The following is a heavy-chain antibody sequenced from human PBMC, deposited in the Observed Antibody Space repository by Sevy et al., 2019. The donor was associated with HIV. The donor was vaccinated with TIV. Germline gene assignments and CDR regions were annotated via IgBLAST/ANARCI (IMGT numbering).Heavy chain of an antibody. J-gene: IGHJ4*02. CDR3: ARVAVEYCTDDCYHRFDY. V-gene: IGHV3-30-3*01. CDR2: ISYSGTNK. D-gene: IGHD2-21*02. CDR1: VFTFTLYA. Sequence: GGSLRLSCAASVFTFTLYAIHWVRQAPGKGLEWVALISYSGTNKYYADSVKGRFTNSRDDSKNTAYLQMNNLRTDDTAVYYCARVAVEYCTDDCYHRFDYWGQGTQVTVSS.